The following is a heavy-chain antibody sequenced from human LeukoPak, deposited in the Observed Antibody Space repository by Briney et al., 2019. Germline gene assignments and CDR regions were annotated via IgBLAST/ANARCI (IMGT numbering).Heavy chain of an antibody. Sequence: GGSLRLSCAVSGITLSNYSMSWVRQAPGKGLEWVAGISDSGGRTNYADSVKGRFTISRDNPKNTLYLQMNSLRAEDTAVYFCAKRGVVIRVILVGFHKEAYYFDSWGQGALVTVSS. CDR3: AKRGVVIRVILVGFHKEAYYFDS. CDR2: ISDSGGRT. CDR1: GITLSNYS. V-gene: IGHV3-23*01. J-gene: IGHJ4*02. D-gene: IGHD3-22*01.